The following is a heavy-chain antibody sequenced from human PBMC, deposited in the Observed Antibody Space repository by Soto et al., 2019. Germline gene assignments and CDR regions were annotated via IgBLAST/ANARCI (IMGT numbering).Heavy chain of an antibody. D-gene: IGHD3-22*01. J-gene: IGHJ2*01. CDR2: IDPSDSYI. CDR3: AADRVRDSSTPTRHWYFDL. V-gene: IGHV5-10-1*01. CDR1: GYSFTSYW. Sequence: GESLKISCKGSGYSFTSYWISWVRQMPGKGLVWMGRIDPSDSYINYSPSFQGHVTISADMSTSTAYMELSSLRSEDTAVYYCAADRVRDSSTPTRHWYFDLWGRGTLVTVSS.